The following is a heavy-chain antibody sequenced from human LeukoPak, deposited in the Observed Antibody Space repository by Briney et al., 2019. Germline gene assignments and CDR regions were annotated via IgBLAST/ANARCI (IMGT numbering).Heavy chain of an antibody. CDR3: ARDSGSYSGTFDY. CDR1: GFTFSSYS. J-gene: IGHJ4*02. D-gene: IGHD1-26*01. V-gene: IGHV3-21*01. Sequence: GGSLRLSCAASGFTFSSYSMNWVRQAPGKGLEWVSSISSSSSYIYYADSVKGRFTISRDNAKNSLYLQMNSLRAEDTAVYYCARDSGSYSGTFDYWGQGTLVTVSS. CDR2: ISSSSSYI.